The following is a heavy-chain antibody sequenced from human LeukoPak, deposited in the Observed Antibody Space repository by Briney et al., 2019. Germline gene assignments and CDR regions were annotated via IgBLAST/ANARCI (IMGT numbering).Heavy chain of an antibody. CDR3: ARGTLYRGWSYYLDF. Sequence: SETLSLTCSVSGFSISGGYYWGWIRQPPGKGLEWIGSIYHSGSTYYNPSLKSRVTISVDTSKNQFSLKLSSVTAADTAVYYCARGTLYRGWSYYLDFWGQGSQVTVSS. CDR1: GFSISGGYY. V-gene: IGHV4-38-2*02. D-gene: IGHD6-19*01. CDR2: IYHSGST. J-gene: IGHJ4*02.